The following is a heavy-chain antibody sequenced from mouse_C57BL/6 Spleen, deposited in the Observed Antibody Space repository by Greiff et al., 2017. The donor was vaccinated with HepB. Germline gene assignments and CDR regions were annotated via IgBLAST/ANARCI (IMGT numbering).Heavy chain of an antibody. CDR1: GFTFSSYA. CDR2: ISDGGSYT. V-gene: IGHV5-4*01. CDR3: ARDRHYGSSPMDY. J-gene: IGHJ4*01. Sequence: DVMLVESGGGLVKPGGSLKLSCAASGFTFSSYAMSWVRQTPEKRLEWVATISDGGSYTYYPDNVKGRFTISRDNAKNNLYLQMSHLKSEDTAMYYCARDRHYGSSPMDYWGQGTSVTVSS. D-gene: IGHD1-1*01.